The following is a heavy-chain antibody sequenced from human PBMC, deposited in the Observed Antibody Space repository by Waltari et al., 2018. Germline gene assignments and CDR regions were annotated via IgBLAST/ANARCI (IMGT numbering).Heavy chain of an antibody. J-gene: IGHJ4*02. Sequence: EVQLLESGRDLVQPGGALSLSCTGSGFSFSNYGLTWVRQAPGKGLEWVSAISRDGGATFYGGAVKGRSTISRDNSKNTVYLEINSLRVEDTAKYYCARWSVSGSYYDYWGQGILVAVSS. CDR2: ISRDGGAT. CDR1: GFSFSNYG. V-gene: IGHV3-23*01. CDR3: ARWSVSGSYYDY. D-gene: IGHD3-10*01.